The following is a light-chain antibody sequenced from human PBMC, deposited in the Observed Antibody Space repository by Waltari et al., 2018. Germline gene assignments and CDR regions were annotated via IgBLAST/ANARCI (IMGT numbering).Light chain of an antibody. CDR1: QTISIY. V-gene: IGKV1-39*01. CDR3: QHSYYTPL. Sequence: DIQMTQSPSSLSASVGDRVTITCRTSQTISIYLSWYQQKVGKAPKLLIYYASTLQSGVPSRFSGSGSCTEFTLTISSLQPDDFATYFCQHSYYTPLFCQGTRLEIK. CDR2: YAS. J-gene: IGKJ5*01.